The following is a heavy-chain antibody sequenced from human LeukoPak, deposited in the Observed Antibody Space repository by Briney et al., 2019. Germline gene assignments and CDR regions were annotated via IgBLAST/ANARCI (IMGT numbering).Heavy chain of an antibody. CDR1: GGSISSYY. CDR3: ANAPFSSGWFPDYYYYYMDV. V-gene: IGHV4-59*12. Sequence: SETLSLTCSVSGGSISSYYWSWIRQPPGKGLEWIGYIYYSGSTNYNPSLKSRVTISVDTSKNQFSLKLSSVTAADTAVYYCANAPFSSGWFPDYYYYYMDVWGKGTTVTVSS. J-gene: IGHJ6*03. D-gene: IGHD6-19*01. CDR2: IYYSGST.